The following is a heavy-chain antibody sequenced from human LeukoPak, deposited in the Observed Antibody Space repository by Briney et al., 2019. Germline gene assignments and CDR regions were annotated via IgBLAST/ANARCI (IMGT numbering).Heavy chain of an antibody. D-gene: IGHD3-10*01. CDR1: GGSFAVYY. CDR2: FNYIVRN. V-gene: IGHV4-34*01. CDR3: ARGPRLLWFGSPNWFDP. J-gene: IGHJ5*02. Sequence: SETLSLTCAVYGGSFAVYYGSCIRQPPGKGLGWIGEFNYIVRNTYNPSFKSRVTISVDTSKNQFSLKLTAVTAADTAVYYCARGPRLLWFGSPNWFDPWGQGTLVTVSS.